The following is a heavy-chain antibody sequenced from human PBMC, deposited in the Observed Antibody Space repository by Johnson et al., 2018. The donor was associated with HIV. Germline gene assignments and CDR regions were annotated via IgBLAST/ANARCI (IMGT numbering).Heavy chain of an antibody. CDR1: RSTFSSYA. Sequence: VQLLESGGGLVQPGGSLRRPCAASRSTFSSYAMSWVRQASGKGLAWVSAVRVGGEHTSYADSVEGRFTISRDNSKNTLYLQMTSLRAEDTAVYYCARSMRGAFDVWGQGTMVTVSS. J-gene: IGHJ3*01. CDR2: VRVGGEHT. D-gene: IGHD3-10*01. CDR3: ARSMRGAFDV. V-gene: IGHV3-23*01.